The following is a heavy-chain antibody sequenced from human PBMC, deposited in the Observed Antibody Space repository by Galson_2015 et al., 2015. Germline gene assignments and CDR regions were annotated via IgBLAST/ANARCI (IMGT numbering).Heavy chain of an antibody. D-gene: IGHD2-2*02. CDR2: ISGSGGST. V-gene: IGHV3-23*01. J-gene: IGHJ5*02. CDR3: AKDGVKGRYQLLYCWFDP. CDR1: GFTFSSYA. Sequence: SLRLSCAASGFTFSSYAMSWVRQAPGKGLEWVSAISGSGGSTYYADSVKGRFTISRDNSKNTLYLQMNSLRAEDTAVYYCAKDGVKGRYQLLYCWFDPWGQGTLVTVSS.